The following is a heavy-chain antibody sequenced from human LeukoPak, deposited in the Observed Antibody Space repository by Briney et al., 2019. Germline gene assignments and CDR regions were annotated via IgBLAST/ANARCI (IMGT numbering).Heavy chain of an antibody. J-gene: IGHJ4*02. CDR2: IKPDGSQK. CDR3: ARDSGSFFVDF. V-gene: IGHV3-7*01. D-gene: IGHD1-26*01. CDR1: GFSFITYW. Sequence: GGSLRLFCAASGFSFITYWMTWVRQAPGKGLEWVANIKPDGSQKYCVDSVKGRFTISRDNAKNSLYLQMNSLRAEDTAVYYCARDSGSFFVDFWGQGTLVTVSS.